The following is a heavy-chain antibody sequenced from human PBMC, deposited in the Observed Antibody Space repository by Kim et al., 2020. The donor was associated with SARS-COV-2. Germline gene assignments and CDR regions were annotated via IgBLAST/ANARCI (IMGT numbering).Heavy chain of an antibody. J-gene: IGHJ3*02. CDR3: AKDPYSSSSSAFDI. D-gene: IGHD6-6*01. CDR1: GFTFDDYA. V-gene: IGHV3-43*02. CDR2: ISGDGGST. Sequence: GGSLRLSCAASGFTFDDYAMHWVRQAPGKGLEWVSLISGDGGSTYYADSVKGRFTISRDNNKNSLYLQMNSLRTEDTALYYCAKDPYSSSSSAFDIWGQGTMVTVSS.